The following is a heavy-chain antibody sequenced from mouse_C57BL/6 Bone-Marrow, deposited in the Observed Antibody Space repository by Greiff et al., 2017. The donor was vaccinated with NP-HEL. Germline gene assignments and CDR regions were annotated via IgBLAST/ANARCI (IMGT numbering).Heavy chain of an antibody. CDR2: FYPGSGSI. J-gene: IGHJ2*01. CDR3: ARHEEGANWPVYFDY. D-gene: IGHD4-1*01. V-gene: IGHV1-62-2*01. Sequence: QVQLKQSGAELVKPGASVKLSCKASGYTFTEYTIHWVKQRSGQGLEWIGWFYPGSGSIKYTEKFKDKATLTADKSSSTVYMELSRLTSDDSAVYYCARHEEGANWPVYFDYWGRGTALTVSS. CDR1: GYTFTEYT.